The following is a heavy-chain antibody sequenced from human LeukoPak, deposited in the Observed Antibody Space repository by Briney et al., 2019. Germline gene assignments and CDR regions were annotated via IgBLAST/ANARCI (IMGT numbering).Heavy chain of an antibody. Sequence: SVKVSCKASGYTFNDYGVSWVRQDPGQGLEWMGGIIPIFGTANYAQKFQGRVTITADESTSTAYMELSSLRSEDTAVYYCARESPQSGSGSYYGYWGQGTLVTVSS. CDR1: GYTFNDYG. CDR2: IIPIFGTA. D-gene: IGHD3-10*01. J-gene: IGHJ4*02. CDR3: ARESPQSGSGSYYGY. V-gene: IGHV1-69*13.